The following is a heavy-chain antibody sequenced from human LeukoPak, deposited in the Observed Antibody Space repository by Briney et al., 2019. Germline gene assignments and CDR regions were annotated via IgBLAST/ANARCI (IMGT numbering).Heavy chain of an antibody. CDR3: ARDHGGITMVRGVIKDDAFDI. Sequence: SETLSLTCTVSGGSISSYYWGWIRQPAGKGLEWIGRIYTSGSTNYNPSFKSRVTMSVDTSKNQFSLKLSSVTAADTAVYYCARDHGGITMVRGVIKDDAFDIWGQGTMVTVSS. CDR2: IYTSGST. J-gene: IGHJ3*02. D-gene: IGHD3-10*01. V-gene: IGHV4-4*07. CDR1: GGSISSYY.